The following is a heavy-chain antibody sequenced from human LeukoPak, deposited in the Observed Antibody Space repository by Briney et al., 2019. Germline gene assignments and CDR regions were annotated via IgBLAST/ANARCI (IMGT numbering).Heavy chain of an antibody. CDR1: GGSISSSSYF. D-gene: IGHD2-2*01. V-gene: IGHV4-39*07. J-gene: IGHJ5*02. Sequence: SETLSLTCTVSGGSISSSSYFWAWIRQPPGMGLEWIGNIYYSGSTYYNPSLQSRVTISVDTSKNQFSLKLNSVTAADTAVYYCARDHFRVGCSTTSCYGVDPWGQGTLVTVSS. CDR2: IYYSGST. CDR3: ARDHFRVGCSTTSCYGVDP.